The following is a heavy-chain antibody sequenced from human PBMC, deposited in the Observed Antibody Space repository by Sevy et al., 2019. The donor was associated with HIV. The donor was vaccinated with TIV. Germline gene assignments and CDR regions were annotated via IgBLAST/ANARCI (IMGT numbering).Heavy chain of an antibody. Sequence: GGSLRLSCEASGFTFTRYAFHWVRQAPGKGLEWVANIRQDGSEKYYVDSVRGRFTISRDNAKNSLFLQLNSLRADDTAIYYCAKSYFGSGTSYGMDLWGRGTTVTVSS. D-gene: IGHD3-10*01. V-gene: IGHV3-7*01. CDR3: AKSYFGSGTSYGMDL. J-gene: IGHJ6*02. CDR1: GFTFTRYA. CDR2: IRQDGSEK.